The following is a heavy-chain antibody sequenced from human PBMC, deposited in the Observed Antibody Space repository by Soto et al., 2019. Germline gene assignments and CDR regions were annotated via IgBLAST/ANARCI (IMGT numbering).Heavy chain of an antibody. CDR2: IYHSGST. J-gene: IGHJ4*02. Sequence: SETLSLTCAVSGGSISSSNWWSWVRQPPGKGLEWIGEIYHSGSTNYNPSLKSRVTISVDKSKNQFSLKLSSVTAADTAVYYCARVLVGDYELILFDYWGQGTLVTVSS. D-gene: IGHD4-17*01. CDR1: GGSISSSNW. CDR3: ARVLVGDYELILFDY. V-gene: IGHV4-4*02.